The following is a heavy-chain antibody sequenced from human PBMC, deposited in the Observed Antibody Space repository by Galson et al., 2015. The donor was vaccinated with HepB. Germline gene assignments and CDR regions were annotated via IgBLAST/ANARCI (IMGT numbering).Heavy chain of an antibody. CDR1: GFTFSSYA. V-gene: IGHV3-30-3*01. CDR2: ISYDGSNK. Sequence: SLRLSCAASGFTFSSYAMHWVRQAPGKGLEWVAVISYDGSNKYYADSVKGRFTISRDNSKNTLYLQMNSLRAEDTAVYYCARDPGYDFWSGYYAYYYYGMDVWGQGTTVTVSS. J-gene: IGHJ6*02. CDR3: ARDPGYDFWSGYYAYYYYGMDV. D-gene: IGHD3-3*01.